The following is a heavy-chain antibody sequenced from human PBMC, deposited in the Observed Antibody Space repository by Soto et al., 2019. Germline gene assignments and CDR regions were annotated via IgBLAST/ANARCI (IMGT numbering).Heavy chain of an antibody. J-gene: IGHJ3*02. CDR1: GFPFDDYG. D-gene: IGHD2-21*02. Sequence: GGSLILSCAVFGFPFDDYGMSWVRQAPGKGLEWVGRIRNKVNSYTTEYAASVKGRFTISRDDSRNSLSLQMNSLKTEDTAVYYCTREGIADSGAFDIWGQGTMVTVSS. CDR2: IRNKVNSYTT. CDR3: TREGIADSGAFDI. V-gene: IGHV3-72*01.